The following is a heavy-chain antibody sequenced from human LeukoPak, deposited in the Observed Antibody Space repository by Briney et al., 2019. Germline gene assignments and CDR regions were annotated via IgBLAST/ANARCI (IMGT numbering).Heavy chain of an antibody. Sequence: GASVKVSCKASGYTFTSYGISWVRQAPGQGLEWMGWISAYNGSTNYAQKLQGRVTMTTDTSTSTAYMELRSLRFDDTAVYYCARDALGAARSNFADYWGQGTLVTVSS. J-gene: IGHJ4*02. V-gene: IGHV1-18*01. CDR1: GYTFTSYG. D-gene: IGHD6-6*01. CDR2: ISAYNGST. CDR3: ARDALGAARSNFADY.